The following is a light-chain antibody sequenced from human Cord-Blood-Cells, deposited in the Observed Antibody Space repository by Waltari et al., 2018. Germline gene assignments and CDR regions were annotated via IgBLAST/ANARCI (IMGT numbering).Light chain of an antibody. J-gene: IGLJ1*01. V-gene: IGLV2-11*01. CDR3: CSYAGSYTLI. Sequence: QSALTQPRSVSGSPGQSVTIPCTGTSSDVGGYNYVSWYQQHPGKAPKLMIYDVSKRPSGVPDRFSGSKSGNTASLTISGPQAEDEADYYCCSYAGSYTLIFGTGTKVTVL. CDR2: DVS. CDR1: SSDVGGYNY.